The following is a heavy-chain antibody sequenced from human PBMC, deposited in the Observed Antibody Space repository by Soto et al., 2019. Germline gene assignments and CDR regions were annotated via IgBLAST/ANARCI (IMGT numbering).Heavy chain of an antibody. Sequence: ASVKVSCKASGYTFTSYAMHWVRQAPGQRLEWMGWINADNGNTEYSLKFQGRVTITRDTSASTAYMELSSLRSEDTAVYYCARVRGTYFLDYWGQGTLVTVSS. V-gene: IGHV1-3*01. CDR1: GYTFTSYA. J-gene: IGHJ4*02. CDR2: INADNGNT. D-gene: IGHD1-26*01. CDR3: ARVRGTYFLDY.